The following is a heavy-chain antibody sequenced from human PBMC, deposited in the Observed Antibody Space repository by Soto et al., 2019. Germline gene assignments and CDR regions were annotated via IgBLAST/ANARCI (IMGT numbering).Heavy chain of an antibody. CDR3: ARAPNHSTAEYRHYYYGMDV. J-gene: IGHJ6*02. Sequence: ASVKVSCKASGYTFPIHGIHCVRQAPAQRLEWTGWITAGNGNTKYSEKFQGRVTITRDTSARTAYLELSSLRSEDTAVYYCARAPNHSTAEYRHYYYGMDVWGQGTTVTVYS. V-gene: IGHV1-3*01. CDR1: GYTFPIHG. CDR2: ITAGNGNT. D-gene: IGHD2-2*01.